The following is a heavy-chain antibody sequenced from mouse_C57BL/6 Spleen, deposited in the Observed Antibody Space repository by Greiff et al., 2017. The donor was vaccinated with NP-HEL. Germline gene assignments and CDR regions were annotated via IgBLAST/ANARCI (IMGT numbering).Heavy chain of an antibody. CDR2: IRSKSNNYAT. CDR3: VRGDYDGHWYFDV. Sequence: VQLKESGGGLVQPKGSLKLSCAASGFSFNTYAMNWVRQAPGKGLEWAARIRSKSNNYATYYADSVKDRFTISRDDSESMLYLQMNNVKTEDTAMYYCVRGDYDGHWYFDVWGTGTTVTVSS. J-gene: IGHJ1*03. CDR1: GFSFNTYA. D-gene: IGHD2-4*01. V-gene: IGHV10-1*01.